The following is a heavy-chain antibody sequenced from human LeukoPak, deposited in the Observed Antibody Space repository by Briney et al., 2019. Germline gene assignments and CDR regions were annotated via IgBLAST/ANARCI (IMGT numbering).Heavy chain of an antibody. CDR2: MNPNSGNT. V-gene: IGHV1-8*03. D-gene: IGHD3-22*01. Sequence: ASVKVSCKASGYTFTSYGINWVRQATGQGLEWMGWMNPNSGNTGYAQKFQGRVTITRNTSISTAYMELSSLRSEGTAVYSCARWDTFNYYDSSGLDYWGQGTLVTVSS. J-gene: IGHJ4*02. CDR3: ARWDTFNYYDSSGLDY. CDR1: GYTFTSYG.